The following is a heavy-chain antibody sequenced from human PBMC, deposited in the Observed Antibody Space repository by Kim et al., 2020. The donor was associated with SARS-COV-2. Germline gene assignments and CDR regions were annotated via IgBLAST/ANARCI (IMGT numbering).Heavy chain of an antibody. V-gene: IGHV3-23*01. J-gene: IGHJ4*02. CDR3: ATGDGVVAATG. D-gene: IGHD2-15*01. Sequence: TSYADSVKGRFTISRDNSKNTLYLQMNSLRAEDTAVYYCATGDGVVAATGWGQGTLVTVSS. CDR2: T.